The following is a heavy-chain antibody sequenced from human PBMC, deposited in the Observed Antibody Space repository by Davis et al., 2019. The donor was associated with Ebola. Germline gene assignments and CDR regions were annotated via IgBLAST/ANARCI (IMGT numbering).Heavy chain of an antibody. V-gene: IGHV4-61*01. Sequence: PSETLSLTCTVSGGSVISGSYYWSWIRQPPGKGLEWIGYIYYSGGTNYNPSLKSRVTISLDTSKNQFSLKLRSLTAADTAVYYCARDTGTYVDYWGRGTLVTVSS. CDR1: GGSVISGSYY. D-gene: IGHD1/OR15-1a*01. J-gene: IGHJ4*02. CDR3: ARDTGTYVDY. CDR2: IYYSGGT.